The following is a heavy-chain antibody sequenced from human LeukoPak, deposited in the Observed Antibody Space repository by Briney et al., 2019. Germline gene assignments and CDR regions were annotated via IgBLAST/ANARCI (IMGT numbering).Heavy chain of an antibody. CDR1: GYTFTSYD. J-gene: IGHJ4*02. D-gene: IGHD3-22*01. V-gene: IGHV1-8*01. Sequence: GASVKVSCKASGYTFTSYDINWVRQATGQGLEWMGWMNPNSGNTGYAQKFQGRVTMTRNTSISTAYMELSSLRSEDTAVYYCARGAGPTTSPNYYDSSGYYLWYFGYWGQGTLVTVSS. CDR3: ARGAGPTTSPNYYDSSGYYLWYFGY. CDR2: MNPNSGNT.